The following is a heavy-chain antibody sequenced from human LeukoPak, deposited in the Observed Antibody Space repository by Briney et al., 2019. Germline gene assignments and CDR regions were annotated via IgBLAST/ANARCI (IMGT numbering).Heavy chain of an antibody. J-gene: IGHJ6*03. CDR3: AKVGYSGSSSYYYYMDV. V-gene: IGHV3-30*02. Sequence: GGSLRLSCAASGFTFSSYGMHWVRQAPGKGLEWVAFIRYDGSNKYYADYVKGRFTISRDNSKNTLYLQINSLRAEDTAVYYCAKVGYSGSSSYYYYMDVWGKGTTVTVSS. CDR2: IRYDGSNK. D-gene: IGHD6-13*01. CDR1: GFTFSSYG.